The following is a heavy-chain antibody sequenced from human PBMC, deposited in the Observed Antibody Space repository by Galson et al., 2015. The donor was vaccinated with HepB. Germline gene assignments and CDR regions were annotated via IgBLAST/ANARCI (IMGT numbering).Heavy chain of an antibody. J-gene: IGHJ4*02. CDR3: ARGDLAAAGPFDY. CDR2: IWYDGSNK. Sequence: SLRLSCAASGFTFSTYARHWVRQAPGKGLEWVALIWYDGSNKDYADSVKGRFTISRDNPKNTLYLQMSSLRAEDTAVYYCARGDLAAAGPFDYWGQGTLVTVSS. CDR1: GFTFSTYA. V-gene: IGHV3-33*01. D-gene: IGHD6-13*01.